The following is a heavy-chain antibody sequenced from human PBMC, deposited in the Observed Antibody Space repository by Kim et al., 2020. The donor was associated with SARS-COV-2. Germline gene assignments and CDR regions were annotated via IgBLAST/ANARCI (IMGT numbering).Heavy chain of an antibody. CDR3: ARLPLEFGELLSDLFDY. Sequence: GESLKISCKGSGYSFTSYWIGWVRQMPGKGLEWMGIIYPGDSDTRYSPSFQGQVTISADKSISTAYLQWSSLKASDTAMYYCARLPLEFGELLSDLFDYWGQGTLVTVSS. V-gene: IGHV5-51*01. CDR2: IYPGDSDT. D-gene: IGHD3-10*01. CDR1: GYSFTSYW. J-gene: IGHJ4*02.